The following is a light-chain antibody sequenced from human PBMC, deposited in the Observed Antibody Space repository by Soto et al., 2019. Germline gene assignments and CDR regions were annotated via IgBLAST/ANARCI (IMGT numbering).Light chain of an antibody. CDR1: QGIAGS. J-gene: IGKJ4*01. CDR3: QQVKSYPRT. CDR2: AES. Sequence: DVEVTQYPSFLSASVGDRVTITCRASQGIAGSSAWYQQKPGKPPKLLIYAESTLQSGVPSRFSGSGSGTRGTLTISSLQPEDFATYYCQQVKSYPRTFGGGTRWIS. V-gene: IGKV1-9*01.